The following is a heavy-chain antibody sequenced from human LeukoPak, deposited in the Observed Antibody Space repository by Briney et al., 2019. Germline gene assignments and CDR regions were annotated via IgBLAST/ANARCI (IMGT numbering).Heavy chain of an antibody. CDR1: GFTFSSYA. D-gene: IGHD2-21*01. V-gene: IGHV3-30-3*01. J-gene: IGHJ3*02. CDR2: ISYDGSNK. Sequence: GGSLRLSCAASGFTFSSYAMHWVRQAPGKGLEWVAVISYDGSNKYYADSVKGRFTISRDNSKNTLYLQMNSLRAEDTAVYYSARDAPFLHGAFDIWGQGTMVTVSS. CDR3: ARDAPFLHGAFDI.